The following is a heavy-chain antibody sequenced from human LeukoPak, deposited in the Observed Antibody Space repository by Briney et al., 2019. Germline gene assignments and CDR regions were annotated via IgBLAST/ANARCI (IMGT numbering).Heavy chain of an antibody. CDR3: AKAPTRAVRGVINY. CDR1: GFTFSSYA. CDR2: ISGSGGST. V-gene: IGHV3-23*01. Sequence: GSLRLSCAASGFTFSSYATSWVCQAPGKGLEWVSAISGSGGSTYYADSVKGRFTISRDNSKNTLYLQMNSLRAEDTAVYYCAKAPTRAVRGVINYWGQGTLVTVSS. J-gene: IGHJ4*02. D-gene: IGHD3-10*01.